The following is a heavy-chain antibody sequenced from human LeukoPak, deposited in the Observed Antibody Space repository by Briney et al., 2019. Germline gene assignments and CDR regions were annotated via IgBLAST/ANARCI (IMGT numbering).Heavy chain of an antibody. CDR3: AKDVVHDYGDYAEYFQH. CDR2: ISGSGGST. Sequence: PGGSLRLSCAASGFTFSSYAMSWVRQAPGKGLEWVSAISGSGGSTYYADSVKGRFTISRDNSKNTLYLQMNSLRAEDTAVYYCAKDVVHDYGDYAEYFQHWGQGTLVTASS. J-gene: IGHJ1*01. D-gene: IGHD4-17*01. CDR1: GFTFSSYA. V-gene: IGHV3-23*01.